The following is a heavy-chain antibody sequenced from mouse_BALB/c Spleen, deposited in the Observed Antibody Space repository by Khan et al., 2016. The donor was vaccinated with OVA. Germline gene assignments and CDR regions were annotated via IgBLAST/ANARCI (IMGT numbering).Heavy chain of an antibody. CDR3: ARGNYYGYAMDY. V-gene: IGHV3-2*02. CDR1: GYSITSNYA. J-gene: IGHJ4*01. D-gene: IGHD1-1*01. CDR2: ISYGGST. Sequence: EVQLQESGPGLVKPSQSLSLTCTVTGYSITSNYAWNWVRQFPGNKLEWMGYISYGGSTNYHPSPKSRLSITRDTSKNQFFLQLNSVTTEDTATDDCARGNYYGYAMDYWGQGTSITVSS.